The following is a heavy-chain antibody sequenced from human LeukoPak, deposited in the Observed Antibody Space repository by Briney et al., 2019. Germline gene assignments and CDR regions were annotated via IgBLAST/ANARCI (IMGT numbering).Heavy chain of an antibody. D-gene: IGHD3-10*01. CDR1: GGSFSGYY. V-gene: IGHV4-34*01. J-gene: IGHJ4*02. CDR2: INHSGST. Sequence: SETLSLTCAVYGGSFSGYYWSWIRQPPGKGLEWIGEINHSGSTNYNPSLKSRVTISVDTPKNQFSLKLSSVTAADTAVYYCARVGRGITMVRGVRSYYFDYWGQGTLVTVSS. CDR3: ARVGRGITMVRGVRSYYFDY.